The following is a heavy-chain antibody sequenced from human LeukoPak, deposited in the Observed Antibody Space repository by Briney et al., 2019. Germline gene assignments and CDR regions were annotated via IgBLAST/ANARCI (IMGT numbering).Heavy chain of an antibody. CDR3: AREEQWLVQRNFDY. Sequence: ASVTVSCTASGYTFTGYYMHWVRQAPGQGLEWMGWINPNSGGTNYAQKFQGRVTMTRDTSISTAYMELSRLRSDDTAVYYCAREEQWLVQRNFDYWGQGTLVTVSS. CDR2: INPNSGGT. J-gene: IGHJ4*02. D-gene: IGHD6-19*01. CDR1: GYTFTGYY. V-gene: IGHV1-2*02.